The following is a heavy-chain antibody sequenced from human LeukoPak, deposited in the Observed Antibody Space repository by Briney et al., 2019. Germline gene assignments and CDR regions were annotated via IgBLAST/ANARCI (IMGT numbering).Heavy chain of an antibody. CDR2: ISGSGGST. J-gene: IGHJ4*02. CDR1: GFTFSSYA. V-gene: IGHV3-23*01. Sequence: GGSLRLSCAASGFTFSSYAMSWVRQAPGKGLEWVSGISGSGGSTYYADSVKGRFTISRDNSRNTLYLQMNSLRVEDTAEYYCAKGYSGYYAMYYFDYWGQGTRVTVPS. CDR3: AKGYSGYYAMYYFDY. D-gene: IGHD3-22*01.